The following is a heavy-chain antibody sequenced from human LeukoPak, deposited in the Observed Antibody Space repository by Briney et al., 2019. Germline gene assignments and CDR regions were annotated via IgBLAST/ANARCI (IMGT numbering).Heavy chain of an antibody. CDR1: GGSISSSSYY. J-gene: IGHJ5*02. CDR3: ARSGSYEENWFDP. D-gene: IGHD1-26*01. V-gene: IGHV4-39*07. Sequence: PSETLSLTCTVSGGSISSSSYYWGWIRQPPGKGLEWIGSIYYSGSTYYNPSLKSRVTISVDTSKNQFSLKLSSVTAADTAVYYCARSGSYEENWFDPWGQGTLVTVSS. CDR2: IYYSGST.